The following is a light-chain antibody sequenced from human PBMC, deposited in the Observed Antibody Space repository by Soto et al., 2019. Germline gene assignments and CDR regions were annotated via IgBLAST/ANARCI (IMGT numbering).Light chain of an antibody. V-gene: IGKV3-15*01. CDR1: QSVNTN. J-gene: IGKJ1*01. CDR2: GAS. Sequence: ETLMTQSPATLSVSPGERATLSCRASQSVNTNLAWYQQKLGQAPRVLIYGASTRATGIPARFSGSGSGTEFTLTISSLQPDDFATYYCQQYNSYSRTFGQGTKVDIK. CDR3: QQYNSYSRT.